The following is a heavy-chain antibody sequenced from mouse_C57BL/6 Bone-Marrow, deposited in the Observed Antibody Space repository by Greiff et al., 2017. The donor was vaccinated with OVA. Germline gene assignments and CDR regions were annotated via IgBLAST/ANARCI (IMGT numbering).Heavy chain of an antibody. D-gene: IGHD2-2*01. V-gene: IGHV1-59*01. CDR1: GYTFTSYW. CDR2: IDPSDSYT. J-gene: IGHJ3*01. CDR3: ARSAGYDSWFAY. Sequence: QVQLKQPGAELVRPGTSVKLSCKASGYTFTSYWMHWVKQRPGQGLEWIGVIDPSDSYTNYNQKFKGKATLTVDTSSSTAYLQLSSLTSEDSAVYYCARSAGYDSWFAYWGQGTLVTGSA.